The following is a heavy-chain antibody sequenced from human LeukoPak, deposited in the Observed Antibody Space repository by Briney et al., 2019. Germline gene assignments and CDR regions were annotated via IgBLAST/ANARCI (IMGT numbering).Heavy chain of an antibody. Sequence: PGGSLRLSCAATGFTFSTYWVSWVRQAPGKGLEWVANIHQDGNEKYYVDSVKGRFTISRDNAKNSLYLQMNSLRAEDTAVYYCARGDKFSGDYWGQGTLVTVSS. CDR3: ARGDKFSGDY. J-gene: IGHJ4*02. CDR2: IHQDGNEK. D-gene: IGHD2-15*01. CDR1: GFTFSTYW. V-gene: IGHV3-7*04.